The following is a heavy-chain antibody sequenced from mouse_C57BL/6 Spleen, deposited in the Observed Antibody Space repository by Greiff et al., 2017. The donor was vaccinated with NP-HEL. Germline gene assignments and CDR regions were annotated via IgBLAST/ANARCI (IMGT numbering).Heavy chain of an antibody. V-gene: IGHV1-59*01. J-gene: IGHJ4*01. Sequence: QVQLKQPGAELVRPGTSVKLSCKASGYTFTSYWMHWVKQRPGQGLEWIGVIDPSDSYTNYNQKFKGKATLTVDTSSSTAYMQLSSLTSEDSAVYYCARSTTVDAMDYWGQGTSVTVSS. CDR1: GYTFTSYW. CDR3: ARSTTVDAMDY. D-gene: IGHD1-1*01. CDR2: IDPSDSYT.